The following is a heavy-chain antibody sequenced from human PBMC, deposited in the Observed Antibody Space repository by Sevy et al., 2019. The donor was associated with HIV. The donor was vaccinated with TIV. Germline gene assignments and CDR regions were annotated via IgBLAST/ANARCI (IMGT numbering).Heavy chain of an antibody. D-gene: IGHD3-10*01. CDR2: IQYDGNNK. J-gene: IGHJ4*02. CDR3: ARVAGSGTYYSGDFDY. V-gene: IGHV3-30*02. CDR1: GFTFSHYG. Sequence: GGSLRLSCAASGFTFSHYGMHWVRQAPGKGLEWVTFIQYDGNNKYYADSVKGRFTISRDNSKNMFFLQMNDLRAEDTAVYYCARVAGSGTYYSGDFDYWGQGTLVTVSS.